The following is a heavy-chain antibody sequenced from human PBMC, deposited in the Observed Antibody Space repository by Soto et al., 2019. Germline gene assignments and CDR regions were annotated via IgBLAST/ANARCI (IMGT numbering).Heavy chain of an antibody. CDR2: INPSGGST. CDR1: GYTLTSYY. V-gene: IGHV1-46*01. Sequence: RASVKVSCKASGYTLTSYYMHWVRQAPGQGLEWMGIINPSGGSTSYAQKFQGRVTMTRDTSTSTVYMELSSLRSEDTAVYYCARDSAYNSYYDSSGYYYLGYWGQGTLVTVSS. D-gene: IGHD3-22*01. J-gene: IGHJ4*02. CDR3: ARDSAYNSYYDSSGYYYLGY.